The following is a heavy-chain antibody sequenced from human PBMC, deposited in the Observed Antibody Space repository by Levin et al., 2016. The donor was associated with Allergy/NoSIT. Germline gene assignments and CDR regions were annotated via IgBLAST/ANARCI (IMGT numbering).Heavy chain of an antibody. J-gene: IGHJ4*02. CDR3: ARLYGSGSYYELFDY. V-gene: IGHV2-5*02. Sequence: PGKALEWLALIYWDDDKRYSPSLKSRLTITKDTSKNQVVLTMTNMDPVDTATYYCARLYGSGSYYELFDYWGQGTLVTVSS. D-gene: IGHD3-10*01. CDR2: IYWDDDK.